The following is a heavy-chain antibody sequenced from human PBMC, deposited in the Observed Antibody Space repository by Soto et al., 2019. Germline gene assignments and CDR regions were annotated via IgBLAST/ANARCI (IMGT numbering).Heavy chain of an antibody. CDR3: AKFSYDSSGYLFDY. D-gene: IGHD3-22*01. Sequence: PGGSLRLSCAASGFTFSRYAMSWVRQAPGKGLEWVSVISSGGSSTYYADSVKGRFTISRDNSKNTLYLQMNSLRAEDTAVYYCAKFSYDSSGYLFDYWGQGTLVTVSS. CDR1: GFTFSRYA. V-gene: IGHV3-23*01. J-gene: IGHJ4*01. CDR2: ISSGGSST.